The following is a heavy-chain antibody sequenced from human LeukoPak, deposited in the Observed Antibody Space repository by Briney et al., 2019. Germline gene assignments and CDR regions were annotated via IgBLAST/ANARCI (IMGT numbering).Heavy chain of an antibody. CDR1: GGSISSTVSY. Sequence: SETLSLTCIVSGGSISSTVSYWGWVRQPPGKGLEWIGSNSGSTYYNPSLKSRVTISVDTSKNQFSLKLSSVTAADTAVYYCARDFYYDSSGYGDKYYFDYWGQGTLVTVSS. D-gene: IGHD3-22*01. J-gene: IGHJ4*02. CDR2: NSGST. CDR3: ARDFYYDSSGYGDKYYFDY. V-gene: IGHV4-39*07.